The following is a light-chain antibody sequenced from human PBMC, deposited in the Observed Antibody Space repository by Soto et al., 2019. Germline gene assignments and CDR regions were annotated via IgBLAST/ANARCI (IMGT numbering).Light chain of an antibody. CDR3: QQYDVLPLS. CDR1: QDINKY. J-gene: IGKJ4*01. CDR2: DAS. V-gene: IGKV1-33*01. Sequence: DIQMTQSPSSLSASVGDRVTITCQASQDINKYLHWYQQKPGKAPNLLIYDASNLNTGVPSRFSGIGSRTNFTVTISTLKPDDIPTYSCQQYDVLPLSFGGGTKVEIK.